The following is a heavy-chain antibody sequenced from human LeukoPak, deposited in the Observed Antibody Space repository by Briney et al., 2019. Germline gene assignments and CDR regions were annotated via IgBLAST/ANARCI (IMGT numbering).Heavy chain of an antibody. CDR2: IISIFGTA. CDR1: GGTFSSYA. CDR3: ARGPLSLIAVAATEIFDY. Sequence: SVKVSCKASGGTFSSYAISWVRQAPGQGLEWIGRIISIFGTANYAQKFQGRVTITTDESTSTVYMELSSLRSEDTAVYYCARGPLSLIAVAATEIFDYWGQGTLVTVSS. D-gene: IGHD6-19*01. J-gene: IGHJ4*02. V-gene: IGHV1-69*05.